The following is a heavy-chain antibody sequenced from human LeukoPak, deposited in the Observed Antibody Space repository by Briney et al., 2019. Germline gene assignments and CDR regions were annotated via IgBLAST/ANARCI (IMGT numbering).Heavy chain of an antibody. CDR3: AREDYYGSGSFDY. CDR2: IKEDGSWK. D-gene: IGHD3-10*01. Sequence: GGSLRLSCAASAFTFSRYWMSWVRQAPGKGLEWVANIKEDGSWKDYVDSVKGRFTISRDNAKNSLYLQMNSLRAEDTAVYYCAREDYYGSGSFDYWGQGTLVTVSS. CDR1: AFTFSRYW. V-gene: IGHV3-7*01. J-gene: IGHJ4*02.